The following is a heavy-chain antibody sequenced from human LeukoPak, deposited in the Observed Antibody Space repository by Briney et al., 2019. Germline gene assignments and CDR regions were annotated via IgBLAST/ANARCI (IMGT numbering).Heavy chain of an antibody. J-gene: IGHJ2*01. CDR1: GFTFNTYT. V-gene: IGHV3-21*01. CDR3: SRDEVVVAASPSYSYFGL. D-gene: IGHD2-15*01. CDR2: ISSSGSDI. Sequence: GGSLRLSCAASGFTFNTYTMNWVRQAPGKGLEWVSSISSSGSDIYYADSLKGRFTISRDNAKTSLYPQMNSLRADATAVFSCSRDEVVVAASPSYSYFGLGGRGTL.